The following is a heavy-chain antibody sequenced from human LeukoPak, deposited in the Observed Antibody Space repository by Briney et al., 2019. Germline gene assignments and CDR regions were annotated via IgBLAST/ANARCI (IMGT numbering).Heavy chain of an antibody. CDR3: AKINPYGSGISDY. Sequence: GGSLRLSCAASGFTFSKYGMHWVRQAPGKGLEWVAFIRYDGSSKYYADSVKGRFTISRDNSKNTLDLQMNSLRAEDTAVYYCAKINPYGSGISDYWGQGTLVTVSS. J-gene: IGHJ4*02. V-gene: IGHV3-30*02. CDR2: IRYDGSSK. CDR1: GFTFSKYG. D-gene: IGHD3-10*01.